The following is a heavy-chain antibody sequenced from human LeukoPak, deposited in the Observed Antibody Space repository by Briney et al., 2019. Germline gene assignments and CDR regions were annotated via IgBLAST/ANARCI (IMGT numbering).Heavy chain of an antibody. J-gene: IGHJ6*03. D-gene: IGHD2-15*01. CDR3: AYLYCGGGTCYYYYMVV. CDR1: GFTFSEYW. Sequence: GGTLRRSCAASGFTFSEYWMIWVRQAPGKGLEWVADITHDGSDKSFVDSVKGRFTISRDNAKDSLHLQLNSLRVYYTAVYYCAYLYCGGGTCYYYYMVVWGQGTTVTVSS. V-gene: IGHV3-7*01. CDR2: ITHDGSDK.